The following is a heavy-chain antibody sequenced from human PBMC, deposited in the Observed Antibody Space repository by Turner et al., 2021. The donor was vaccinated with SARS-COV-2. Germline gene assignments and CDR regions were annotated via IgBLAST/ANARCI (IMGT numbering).Heavy chain of an antibody. D-gene: IGHD6-13*01. CDR2: ISAYNGNT. CDR1: GYTFTSYD. J-gene: IGHJ5*02. CDR3: ARDRIAAAGTGWFDP. Sequence: QVQLVQSGAEVKKPGASVQVSCTASGYTFTSYDISWVRQAPGQGLEWMGWISAYNGNTNYAQKLQGRVTMTTDTSTSTAYMELRSLRSDDTAVYYCARDRIAAAGTGWFDPWGQGTLVTVSS. V-gene: IGHV1-18*01.